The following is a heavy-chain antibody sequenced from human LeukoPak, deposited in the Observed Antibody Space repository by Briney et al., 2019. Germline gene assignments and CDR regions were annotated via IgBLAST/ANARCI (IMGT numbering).Heavy chain of an antibody. J-gene: IGHJ4*02. CDR2: INPNSGGT. V-gene: IGHV1-2*02. Sequence: GASVKVSCKASGYTFTGYYMHWLRQAPGQGLEWMGWINPNSGGTDYAQKFQGRVTMTRDTSITTAYMELSRLRSDDTAVYYCARVTQTDYDFDYWGQGTLVTVSS. CDR1: GYTFTGYY. CDR3: ARVTQTDYDFDY. D-gene: IGHD4-17*01.